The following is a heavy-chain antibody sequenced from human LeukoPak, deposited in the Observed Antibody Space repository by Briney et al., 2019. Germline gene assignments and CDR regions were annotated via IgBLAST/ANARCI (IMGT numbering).Heavy chain of an antibody. V-gene: IGHV4-59*01. J-gene: IGHJ5*02. D-gene: IGHD6-13*01. CDR1: GGSISSYY. CDR3: ARARYSRSWYEPFDP. Sequence: SETLSLTCTVSGGSISSYYWSWIRQPPGKGLEWIGYIYYSGSTNYNPSLKSRVTISVDTPKNQFSLKVSSVTAADTAVYYCARARYSRSWYEPFDPWGQGTLVTVSS. CDR2: IYYSGST.